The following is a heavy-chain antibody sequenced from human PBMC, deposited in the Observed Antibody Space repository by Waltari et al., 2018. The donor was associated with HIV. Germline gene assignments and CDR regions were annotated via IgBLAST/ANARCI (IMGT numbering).Heavy chain of an antibody. Sequence: EVQLVASGGGLVQPGGSLRLPSSASGFTFSGYAMNWVCQAPGKGLEWVSYISSSGSTIYYADSVKGRFTISRDNAKNSLYLQMSSLRAEDTAVYYCARALYYYDSSGYFDYWGQGTLVTVSS. CDR2: ISSSGSTI. D-gene: IGHD3-22*01. V-gene: IGHV3-48*03. CDR3: ARALYYYDSSGYFDY. CDR1: GFTFSGYA. J-gene: IGHJ4*02.